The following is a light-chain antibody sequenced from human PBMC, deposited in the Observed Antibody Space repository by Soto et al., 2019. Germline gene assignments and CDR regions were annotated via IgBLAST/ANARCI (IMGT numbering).Light chain of an antibody. CDR2: DVT. CDR1: SSDVGGYDY. CDR3: CSYGGSFPYV. Sequence: QSVLAQPPSVSGSPGQSVTISCTGTSSDVGGYDYVSWYQQHPGKAPKLLIYDVTKRPSGVPDRFSGSKSGNTASLSISGLQAEDEADFYCCSYGGSFPYVLGNGTKV. J-gene: IGLJ1*01. V-gene: IGLV2-11*01.